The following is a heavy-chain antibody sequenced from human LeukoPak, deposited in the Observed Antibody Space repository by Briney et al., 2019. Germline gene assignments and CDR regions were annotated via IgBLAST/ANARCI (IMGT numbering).Heavy chain of an antibody. V-gene: IGHV5-51*01. D-gene: IGHD3-22*01. CDR2: IYPGDSDT. Sequence: GESLKISCKGSGYSFTSYWIGWVRQMPGKGLEWMGIIYPGDSDTRYSPSFQGQVTISADKSISTAHLQWSSPKASDTAMYYCARRKFYYDSSGYYYSESNNWFDPWGQGTLVTVSS. CDR1: GYSFTSYW. J-gene: IGHJ5*02. CDR3: ARRKFYYDSSGYYYSESNNWFDP.